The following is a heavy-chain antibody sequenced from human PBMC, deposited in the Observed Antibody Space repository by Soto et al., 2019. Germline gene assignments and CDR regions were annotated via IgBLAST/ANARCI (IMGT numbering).Heavy chain of an antibody. J-gene: IGHJ6*02. CDR2: IHHSGTT. CDR1: AYSISSGYY. D-gene: IGHD2-8*01. Sequence: SETLSLTCAVSAYSISSGYYWGWIRQPPGKGLEWIGSIHHSGTTYYNPSLKSRVSLSVDTSKNHFSLKLTSVTAADTAVYYCASIMFCINDVCSLLYGMDVWGQGTTVTVSS. CDR3: ASIMFCINDVCSLLYGMDV. V-gene: IGHV4-38-2*01.